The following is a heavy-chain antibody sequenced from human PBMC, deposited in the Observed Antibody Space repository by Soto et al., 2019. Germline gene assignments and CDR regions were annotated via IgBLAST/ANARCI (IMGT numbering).Heavy chain of an antibody. Sequence: SETLSLTCAVSCGSIHNSHSFWGWIRQPPGKGLEFIGSVYYSWGAYYNPSLESRVTVSVDPSKNQFSLRLNSVTATDTAVYYCGRVVEGATRHNDFDSWGPGTLVTVSS. J-gene: IGHJ4*02. CDR3: GRVVEGATRHNDFDS. D-gene: IGHD2-15*01. CDR1: CGSIHNSHSF. V-gene: IGHV4-39*01. CDR2: VYYSWGA.